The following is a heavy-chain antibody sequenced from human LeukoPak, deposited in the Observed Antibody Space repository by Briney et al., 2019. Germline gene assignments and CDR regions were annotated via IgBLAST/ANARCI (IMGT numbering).Heavy chain of an antibody. CDR2: ISGSSSYI. CDR3: ERDPVIVVVPAAMGSFDY. J-gene: IGHJ4*02. CDR1: GFTFSTYN. D-gene: IGHD2-2*01. Sequence: PGGSLRLSCAAYGFTFSTYNMNWVRQAPGKGLEWVSSISGSSSYIYYADSVKGRFSVSRDNAKNSLYLQMNSLRAEDTAVYYCERDPVIVVVPAAMGSFDYWGQGTLVTVSS. V-gene: IGHV3-21*01.